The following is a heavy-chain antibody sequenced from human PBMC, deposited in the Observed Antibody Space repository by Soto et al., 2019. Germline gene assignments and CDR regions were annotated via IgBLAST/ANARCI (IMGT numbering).Heavy chain of an antibody. CDR2: ISYDGSNK. CDR3: AKDPPQSDY. V-gene: IGHV3-30*18. CDR1: GFTFSSYG. J-gene: IGHJ4*02. Sequence: GGSLRLSCAASGFTFSSYGMHWVRQAPGKGLEWVAVISYDGSNKYYADSVKGRFTISRDNSKNTLYLQMNSLRAEDTAVYYCAKDPPQSDYWGQGTLVTVSS.